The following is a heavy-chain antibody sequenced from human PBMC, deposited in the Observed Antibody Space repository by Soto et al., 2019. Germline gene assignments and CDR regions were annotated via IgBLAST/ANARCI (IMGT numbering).Heavy chain of an antibody. CDR2: MNPNSGNT. CDR1: GYTFTSYD. V-gene: IGHV1-8*01. CDR3: ARRGKFLREHQRIRNYYYMDV. D-gene: IGHD3-3*02. J-gene: IGHJ6*03. Sequence: GASVKVSCKASGYTFTSYDINWVRQATGQGLEWMGWMNPNSGNTGYAQKFQGRVTMTRNTSISTAYMELSSLRSEDTAVYYCARRGKFLREHQRIRNYYYMDVRGKGTTVTVSS.